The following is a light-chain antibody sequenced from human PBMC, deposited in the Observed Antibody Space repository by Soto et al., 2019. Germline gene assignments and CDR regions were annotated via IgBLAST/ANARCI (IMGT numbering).Light chain of an antibody. J-gene: IGLJ1*01. V-gene: IGLV2-14*01. Sequence: QSALTQPASVSGSPGQSITISCTGTSSDVCGYNYVSWYQQHPGKAPKLMIYEVSNRPSGVSNRFSGSKSGNTASLTISGLQAEDEADYYCGSYTSSSTSSYVFGTGTKVTVL. CDR2: EVS. CDR1: SSDVCGYNY. CDR3: GSYTSSSTSSYV.